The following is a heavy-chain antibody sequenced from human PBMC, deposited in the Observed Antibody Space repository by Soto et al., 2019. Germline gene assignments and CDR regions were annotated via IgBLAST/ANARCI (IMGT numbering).Heavy chain of an antibody. J-gene: IGHJ3*02. CDR3: ASRYYYDSSGYPPDAFDI. CDR2: IYPGDSDT. V-gene: IGHV5-51*01. D-gene: IGHD3-22*01. CDR1: GYSFTSYW. Sequence: SLKISCKGSGYSFTSYWIGWVRQMPGKGLEWMGIIYPGDSDTRYSPSFQGQVTISADKSISTAYLQWSSLKASDTAMYYCASRYYYDSSGYPPDAFDIWGQGTMVTVSS.